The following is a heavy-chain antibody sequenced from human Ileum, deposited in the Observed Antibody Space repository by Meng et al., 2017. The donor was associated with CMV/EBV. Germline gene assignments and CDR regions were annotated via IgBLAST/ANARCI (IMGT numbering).Heavy chain of an antibody. CDR3: ARGSNLHVLVA. J-gene: IGHJ5*02. Sequence: SQTRSLTCAFYGDSFSYYYWNWVRQPPGKGLEWIGEINHTGVTTYSPSLKGRVTISVDTSKKQLSLSLTSVSAADTAVYYCARGSNLHVLVAWSQGTLVTVSS. CDR2: INHTGVT. V-gene: IGHV4-34*01. CDR1: GDSFSYYY. D-gene: IGHD3-3*02.